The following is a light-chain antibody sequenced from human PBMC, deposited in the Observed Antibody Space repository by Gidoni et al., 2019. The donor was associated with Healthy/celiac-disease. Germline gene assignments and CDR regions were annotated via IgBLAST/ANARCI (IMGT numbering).Light chain of an antibody. CDR3: QQYGSSRWT. CDR2: GAS. V-gene: IGKV3-20*01. CDR1: QSVSSSY. Sequence: EIVLTQSPGTLSLSPGERATLSCRASQSVSSSYLAWYQQKPGQAPRLLIYGASSRATGIPDRFSGSGSGTDFTLTISRLEPEDFAVYYCQQYGSSRWTXGXGTKXEIK. J-gene: IGKJ1*01.